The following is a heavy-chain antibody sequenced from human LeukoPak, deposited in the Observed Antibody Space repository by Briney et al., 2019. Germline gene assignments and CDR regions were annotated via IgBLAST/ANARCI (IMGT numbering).Heavy chain of an antibody. CDR3: ARGSIPRQRFGAFDF. V-gene: IGHV1-46*01. J-gene: IGHJ3*01. D-gene: IGHD3-10*01. Sequence: ASVKVSCKASGYTFTSYYMHWVRQAPGQGLEWMGIINPSGGSTSYAQKFQGRVTMTRDTSTSTVYMELSSLRSEDTAVYYCARGSIPRQRFGAFDFWGQGTMVTVSS. CDR2: INPSGGST. CDR1: GYTFTSYY.